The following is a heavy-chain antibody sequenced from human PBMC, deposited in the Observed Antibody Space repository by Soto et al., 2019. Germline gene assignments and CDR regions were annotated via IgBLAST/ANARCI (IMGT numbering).Heavy chain of an antibody. Sequence: TVSEVSSVGRSYCRVMNSKHPGKGLEWIGSIYYSGSTYYNPSLKSRVTISVDTSKNQFSLKLSSVTAADTAVYYFARVHGSRYGDYYTDVWGKGTTVTVSS. V-gene: IGHV4-39*01. CDR3: ARVHGSRYGDYYTDV. D-gene: IGHD5-12*01. CDR2: IYYSGST. CDR1: EVSSVGRSYC. J-gene: IGHJ6*03.